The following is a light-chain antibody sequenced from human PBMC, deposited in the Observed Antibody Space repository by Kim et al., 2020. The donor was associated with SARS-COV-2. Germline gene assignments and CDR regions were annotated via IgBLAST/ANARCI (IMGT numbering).Light chain of an antibody. J-gene: IGLJ1*01. CDR3: QSYDSGLSGSV. CDR1: SSNIGAGYE. V-gene: IGLV1-40*01. CDR2: GNN. Sequence: QRVTISCTGSSSNIGAGYEVHWYQQLPGTAPKLLIDGNNNRPSGVPDRFSGSKSGTSASLAITGLQAEDEADYYCQSYDSGLSGSVFGAGTKVTVL.